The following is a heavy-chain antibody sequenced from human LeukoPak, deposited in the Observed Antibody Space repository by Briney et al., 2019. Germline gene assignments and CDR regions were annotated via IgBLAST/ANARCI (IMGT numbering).Heavy chain of an antibody. J-gene: IGHJ4*02. D-gene: IGHD5-12*01. CDR1: GYSISSGYY. CDR2: IYHSGST. V-gene: IGHV4-38-2*02. Sequence: SETLSLTCTVSGYSISSGYYWGWIRQPPGKGLEWIGSIYHSGSTYYNPSLKSRVTISVDTSKNQFSLKLSSVTAADTAVYYCARDGYSGDDGLWGQGTLVTVSS. CDR3: ARDGYSGDDGL.